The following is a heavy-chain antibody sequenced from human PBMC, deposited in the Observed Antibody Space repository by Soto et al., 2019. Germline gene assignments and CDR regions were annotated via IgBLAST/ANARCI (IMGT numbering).Heavy chain of an antibody. V-gene: IGHV2-5*01. CDR1: GFSLSTSGVG. CDR2: IYWNDDK. J-gene: IGHJ6*02. D-gene: IGHD3-9*01. CDR3: ADRRDDILTGHFYGMDV. Sequence: QITLKESGLTLVKPTQTLTLTCTFSGFSLSTSGVGVGWIRQPPGKALEWLALIYWNDDKRYSPSLKSRLTITKDTSKNHVVLTMTNTDPVDTATYYCADRRDDILTGHFYGMDVWGQGTTVTVSS.